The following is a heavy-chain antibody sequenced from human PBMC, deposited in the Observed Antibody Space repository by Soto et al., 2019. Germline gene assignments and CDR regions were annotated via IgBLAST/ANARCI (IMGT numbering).Heavy chain of an antibody. J-gene: IGHJ5*02. CDR2: IYYSGSA. Sequence: SETLSLTCPVSGGSISSFYWSWIRPPPGKGLQYIGYIYYSGSANYNPSLKSRVTISVDTSKNQFSLKLSSVTAADTAVYYCASNGRIAVAPWFDPWGQGTLVTVSS. CDR3: ASNGRIAVAPWFDP. CDR1: GGSISSFY. D-gene: IGHD6-19*01. V-gene: IGHV4-59*08.